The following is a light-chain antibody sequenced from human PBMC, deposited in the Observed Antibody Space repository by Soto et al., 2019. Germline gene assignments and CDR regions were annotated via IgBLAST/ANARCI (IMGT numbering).Light chain of an antibody. CDR1: SSDVGGYKF. Sequence: QSALTQPASVSESPGQSITISCTGTSSDVGGYKFVSWYQQHPGRAPKLMIYDVSSRPSGVSNRFSGSKSGNTASLTISGLQAEDEADYYCSSYTTSSTLVFGGGTKVTVL. CDR3: SSYTTSSTLV. CDR2: DVS. J-gene: IGLJ2*01. V-gene: IGLV2-14*01.